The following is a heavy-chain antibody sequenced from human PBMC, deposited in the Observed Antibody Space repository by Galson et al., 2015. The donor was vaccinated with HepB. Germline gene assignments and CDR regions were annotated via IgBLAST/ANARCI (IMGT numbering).Heavy chain of an antibody. J-gene: IGHJ4*02. V-gene: IGHV1-69*13. CDR3: ARGMVIWHPSYFDY. Sequence: SVKVSCKASGYTFTSYDITWARQAPGQGLEWMGGIIPIFGTANYAQKFQGRVTITADESTSTAYMELSSLRSEDTAVYYCARGMVIWHPSYFDYWGQGTLVTVSS. CDR1: GYTFTSYD. D-gene: IGHD2-21*01. CDR2: IIPIFGTA.